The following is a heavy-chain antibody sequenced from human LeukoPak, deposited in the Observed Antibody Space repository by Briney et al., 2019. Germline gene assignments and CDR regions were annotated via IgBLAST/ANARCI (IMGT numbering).Heavy chain of an antibody. V-gene: IGHV1-69*05. Sequence: SVKVSCKAPGRTFSSYAISWVRQAPGQGLEWMGGIIPIFGTANYAQKFQGRVTITTDESTSTAYMELSSLRSEDTAVYYCASRRLGTIAAAGYYYYYMDVWGKGTTVTVSS. CDR2: IIPIFGTA. J-gene: IGHJ6*03. CDR1: GRTFSSYA. D-gene: IGHD6-13*01. CDR3: ASRRLGTIAAAGYYYYYMDV.